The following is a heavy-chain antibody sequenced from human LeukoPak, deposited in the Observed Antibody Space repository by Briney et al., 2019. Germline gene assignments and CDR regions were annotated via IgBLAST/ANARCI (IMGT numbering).Heavy chain of an antibody. CDR2: INRDGSST. Sequence: GGSLRLSCVGSGLTFRNYWMYWVRQGPGKGLVWISRINRDGSSTNYADSVKGRFTISRDNAKNTLYLQMNSLRAEDTAVYYCAKMGTTTTQTTHLDYWGQGTLVTVSS. V-gene: IGHV3-74*01. D-gene: IGHD1-7*01. CDR3: AKMGTTTTQTTHLDY. CDR1: GLTFRNYW. J-gene: IGHJ4*02.